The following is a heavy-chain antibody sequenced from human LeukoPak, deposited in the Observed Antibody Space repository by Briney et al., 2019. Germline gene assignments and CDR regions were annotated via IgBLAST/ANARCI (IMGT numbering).Heavy chain of an antibody. CDR2: ISGRGANT. CDR1: GFSLSNYG. V-gene: IGHV3-23*01. J-gene: IGHJ3*02. D-gene: IGHD7-27*01. CDR3: AKATAPHLGYAFDI. Sequence: GGSLRLSCAASGFSLSNYGIHWVRQAPGKGLEWVSAISGRGANTYYADSVKGRFTISRDNSKNTLYLQMSTLRAEDTAVYYCAKATAPHLGYAFDIWGQGTMVIVFS.